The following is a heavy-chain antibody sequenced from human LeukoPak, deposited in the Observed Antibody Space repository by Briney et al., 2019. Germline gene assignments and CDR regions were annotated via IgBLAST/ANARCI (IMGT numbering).Heavy chain of an antibody. CDR2: FDPEDGET. J-gene: IGHJ5*02. CDR1: GYTLTELS. V-gene: IGHV1-24*01. D-gene: IGHD6-6*01. Sequence: ASVKVSCKVSGYTLTELSMHWARQAPGKGLEWMGGFDPEDGETIYAQKFQGRVTMTEDTSTDTAYMELSSLRSEDTAVYYCATARYSSSVDTNWFDPWGQGTLVTVSS. CDR3: ATARYSSSVDTNWFDP.